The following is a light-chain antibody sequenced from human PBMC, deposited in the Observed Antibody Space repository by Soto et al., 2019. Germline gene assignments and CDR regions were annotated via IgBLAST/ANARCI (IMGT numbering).Light chain of an antibody. CDR1: SSNIGNNY. CDR3: ETCDSSLSAGYV. CDR2: DNN. V-gene: IGLV1-51*01. J-gene: IGLJ1*01. Sequence: QSVLTQPPSVSAAPGQKVTISCSGSSSNIGNNYVSWYQQLPGTAPKLLIYDNNKRPSGIPDRFSGSKSGTSATLGITGLQTGDEADYYYETCDSSLSAGYVFGTGTKLTVL.